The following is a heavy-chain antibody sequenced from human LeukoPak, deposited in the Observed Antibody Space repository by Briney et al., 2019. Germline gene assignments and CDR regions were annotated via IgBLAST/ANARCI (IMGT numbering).Heavy chain of an antibody. D-gene: IGHD2-8*01. J-gene: IGHJ6*03. Sequence: SVKVSCKASGGTFSSYAISWVRQAPGQGFEWMGGFIPIFGTANYAQNFQGRVMITAEESTSTAYMELSSLRSEDTAVYYCARSPPGLIYTAVWGKGTTVSVCS. V-gene: IGHV1-69*01. CDR1: GGTFSSYA. CDR3: ARSPPGLIYTAV. CDR2: FIPIFGTA.